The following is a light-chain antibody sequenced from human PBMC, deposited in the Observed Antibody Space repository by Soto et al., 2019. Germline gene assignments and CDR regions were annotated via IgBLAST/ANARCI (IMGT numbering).Light chain of an antibody. CDR2: EVS. V-gene: IGKV2D-29*02. CDR3: MQSTQLPPT. J-gene: IGKJ5*01. Sequence: DVVVTQTPLSLSVAPGQPASISCKSSHSLLHITGETFLFWYLQKPGQSPQLLIYEVSTRVSGVPDRFSGSGSGTDFTLEISRVETDDVGIYYCMQSTQLPPTFGQGTRLEI. CDR1: HSLLHITGETF.